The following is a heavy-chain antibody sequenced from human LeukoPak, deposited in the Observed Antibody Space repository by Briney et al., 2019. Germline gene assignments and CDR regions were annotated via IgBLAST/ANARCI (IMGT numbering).Heavy chain of an antibody. Sequence: GFLGLFFDASWFNRSNHLIGWVRPAPGKGVELVSVIYSGGSTYYADSVKGRFTISRDNSKNTLYLQMNSLRAEDTAVYYCARDGSSSWYYFDYWGQGTLVTVSS. D-gene: IGHD6-13*01. CDR2: IYSGGST. CDR1: WFNRSNHL. V-gene: IGHV3-53*01. CDR3: ARDGSSSWYYFDY. J-gene: IGHJ4*02.